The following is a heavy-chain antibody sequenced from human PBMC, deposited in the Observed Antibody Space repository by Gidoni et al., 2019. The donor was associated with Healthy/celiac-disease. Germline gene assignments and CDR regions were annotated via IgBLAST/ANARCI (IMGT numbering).Heavy chain of an antibody. CDR3: ARDSLFSGSYDPNNNY. CDR1: GFTFSSYS. CDR2: ISSSSSYI. D-gene: IGHD1-26*01. Sequence: EVQLVESGGGLVKPGGSLRLSCAASGFTFSSYSMNWVRQAPGKGLELVSSISSSSSYIYYADSVKGRFTISRDNAKNSLYLQMNSLRAEDTAVYYCARDSLFSGSYDPNNNYWGQGTLVTVSS. J-gene: IGHJ4*02. V-gene: IGHV3-21*01.